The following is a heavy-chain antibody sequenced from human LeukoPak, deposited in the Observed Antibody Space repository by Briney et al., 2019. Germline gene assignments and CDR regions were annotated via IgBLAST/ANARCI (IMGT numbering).Heavy chain of an antibody. CDR1: GFTFSSYG. V-gene: IGHV3-21*01. J-gene: IGHJ4*02. CDR3: ASYPRVGATY. CDR2: ISSSSYI. Sequence: PGGSLRLSCAASGFTFSSYGMSWVRQAPGKGLEWVSSISSSSYIYYADSVKGRFTISRDNAKNSLYLQMNSLRAEDTAVYYCASYPRVGATYWGQGTLVTVSS. D-gene: IGHD1-26*01.